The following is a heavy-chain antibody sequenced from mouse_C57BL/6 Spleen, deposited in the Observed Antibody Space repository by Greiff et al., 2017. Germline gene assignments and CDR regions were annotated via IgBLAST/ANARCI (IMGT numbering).Heavy chain of an antibody. V-gene: IGHV1-50*01. D-gene: IGHD2-4*01. Sequence: QVQLQQPGAELVKPGASVKLSCKASGYTFTSYWMQWVKQRPGQGLEWIGEIDPSDSYTNYNQKFKGKATLTVDTSSSTAYMQLSSLTYEDAAVYYCARGGLQFAYWGQGTLVTVSA. J-gene: IGHJ3*01. CDR1: GYTFTSYW. CDR3: ARGGLQFAY. CDR2: IDPSDSYT.